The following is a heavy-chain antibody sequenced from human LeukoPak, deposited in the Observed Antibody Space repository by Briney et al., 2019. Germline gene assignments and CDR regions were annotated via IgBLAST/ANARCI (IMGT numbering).Heavy chain of an antibody. V-gene: IGHV3-20*04. Sequence: GGSLRLSCAASGFTFDDYGMSWVRQAPGKGLEWVSGINWNGGSTGYADSVKGRFTISRDNAKNSLYLQMNSLRAVDTALYYCARSNGYCSGGSCYHFDYWGQGTLVTVSS. CDR3: ARSNGYCSGGSCYHFDY. J-gene: IGHJ4*02. CDR2: INWNGGST. CDR1: GFTFDDYG. D-gene: IGHD2-15*01.